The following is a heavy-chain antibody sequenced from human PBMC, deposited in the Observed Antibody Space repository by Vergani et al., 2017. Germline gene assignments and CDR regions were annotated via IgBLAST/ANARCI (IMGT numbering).Heavy chain of an antibody. CDR1: GGSFSGYY. CDR2: INHSGST. J-gene: IGHJ6*03. Sequence: QVQLQQWGAGLLKPSETLSLTCAVYGGSFSGYYWSWIRQPPGKGLEWIGEINHSGSTNYNPSLKSLVTISVDTSKNQFSLKLSSVTAADTAVYYCARGRPAARPHYYYYYMDVWGKGTTVTVSS. D-gene: IGHD6-6*01. CDR3: ARGRPAARPHYYYYYMDV. V-gene: IGHV4-34*01.